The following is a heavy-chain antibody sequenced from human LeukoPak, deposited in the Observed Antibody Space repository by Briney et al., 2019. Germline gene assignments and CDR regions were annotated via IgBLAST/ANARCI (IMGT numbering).Heavy chain of an antibody. D-gene: IGHD6-6*01. Sequence: GGSLRLSCAASGFTFSTYWMHWVRQDPGKGLVWVSVINTDGSSTTYADSVKGRFTISRDNAKNTLYMQMNSLRAEDTAVYYCASEVHSSSSVFDYWGQGTLVTVSS. V-gene: IGHV3-74*03. CDR2: INTDGSST. CDR1: GFTFSTYW. CDR3: ASEVHSSSSVFDY. J-gene: IGHJ4*02.